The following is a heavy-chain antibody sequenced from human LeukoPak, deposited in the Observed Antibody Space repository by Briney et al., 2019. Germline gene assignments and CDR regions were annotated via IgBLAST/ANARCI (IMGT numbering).Heavy chain of an antibody. V-gene: IGHV3-48*03. Sequence: GGSLRLSCAASGFTFSSYEMNWVRQAPGEGLEWVSYISSSGSTIYYADSVKGRFTISRDNAKNSLYLQMNSLRVEDTAVYYCARRAIAEGFDYWGQGTLVTVSS. CDR1: GFTFSSYE. CDR3: ARRAIAEGFDY. J-gene: IGHJ4*02. D-gene: IGHD6-13*01. CDR2: ISSSGSTI.